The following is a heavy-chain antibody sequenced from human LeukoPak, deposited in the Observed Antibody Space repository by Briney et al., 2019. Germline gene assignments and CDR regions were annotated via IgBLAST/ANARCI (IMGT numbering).Heavy chain of an antibody. Sequence: SETLSLTCAVYGGSFSDYCWSWIRQSPGRGLEWIGEINHSGSANYNPSLESRVTISIDTSKNQFSLKLSSVTAADTAVYYCACRELMDVWGQGTTVTVSS. CDR3: ACRELMDV. D-gene: IGHD1-7*01. CDR1: GGSFSDYC. CDR2: INHSGSA. V-gene: IGHV4-34*01. J-gene: IGHJ6*02.